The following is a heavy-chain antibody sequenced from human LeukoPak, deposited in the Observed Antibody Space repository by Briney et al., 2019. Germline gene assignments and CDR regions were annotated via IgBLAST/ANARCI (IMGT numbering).Heavy chain of an antibody. D-gene: IGHD4-23*01. Sequence: KTSETLSLTCTVSGVSISSYYWSWIRQPAGKGLEWIGRFYTSGSTNYNPSLKSRVTMSVDTSKKQFSLKLKSVTAADTAVYYCARDRTVVGTYYYYGMDGWGQGTTVTAS. J-gene: IGHJ6*02. CDR3: ARDRTVVGTYYYYGMDG. V-gene: IGHV4-4*07. CDR1: GVSISSYY. CDR2: FYTSGST.